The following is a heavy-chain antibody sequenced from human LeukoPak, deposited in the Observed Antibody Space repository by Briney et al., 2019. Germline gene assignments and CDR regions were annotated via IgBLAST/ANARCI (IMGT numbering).Heavy chain of an antibody. Sequence: GGSLRLSCTASGFTFSSYAMHWVRQAPGKGLEYVSAISSNGGSTYYANSVKGRFTISRDNSKNTLYLQMNSLRAEDTAVYYCAKFSRAADSTWGQGTLVTASS. J-gene: IGHJ5*02. V-gene: IGHV3-64*01. CDR3: AKFSRAADST. CDR2: ISSNGGST. D-gene: IGHD2-15*01. CDR1: GFTFSSYA.